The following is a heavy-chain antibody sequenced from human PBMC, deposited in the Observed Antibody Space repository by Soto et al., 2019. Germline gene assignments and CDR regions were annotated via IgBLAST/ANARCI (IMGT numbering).Heavy chain of an antibody. CDR2: VIPIFGTT. D-gene: IGHD2-21*01. CDR3: ERSRPQGSEFPSVIPWAALDV. CDR1: GGAFSSSG. V-gene: IGHV1-69*01. Sequence: QVQLVQSGAEMKKPGSSVRVSCKASGGAFSSSGISWVRQAPGQGLEWVAGVIPIFGTTKNAPKFQGRVTGSANESTSTAYMDLSSLTSEDTDVYFCERSRPQGSEFPSVIPWAALDVWGQGTRVTVSS. J-gene: IGHJ3*01.